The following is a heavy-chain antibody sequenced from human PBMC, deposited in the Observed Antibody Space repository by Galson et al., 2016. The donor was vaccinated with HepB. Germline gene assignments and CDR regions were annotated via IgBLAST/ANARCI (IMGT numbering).Heavy chain of an antibody. CDR2: IWPDASNE. CDR3: ARPSDDSGSYYAPHY. V-gene: IGHV3-33*01. CDR1: TFTFSCCG. D-gene: IGHD3-10*01. Sequence: SLRLSCAASTFTFSCCGMHWVRQAPGKGLEWVAVIWPDASNEKYGDSVKGRFTISRDSSKNTMYLQMTSLTPEDTAVYYCARPSDDSGSYYAPHYWGQGTLVTVSS. J-gene: IGHJ4*02.